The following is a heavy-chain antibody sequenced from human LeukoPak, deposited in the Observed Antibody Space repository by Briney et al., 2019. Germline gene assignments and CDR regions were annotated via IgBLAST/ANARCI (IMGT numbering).Heavy chain of an antibody. Sequence: SETLSLTCTVSGYSISSGYYWGWIRQPPGKGLEWIGSIYHSGSTYYNPSLRSRVTISVDTSKNQFPLKLSSVTAADTAVYYCASDGIQLWLKAFDIWGQGTMVTVSS. V-gene: IGHV4-38-2*02. CDR1: GYSISSGYY. CDR2: IYHSGST. J-gene: IGHJ3*02. CDR3: ASDGIQLWLKAFDI. D-gene: IGHD5-18*01.